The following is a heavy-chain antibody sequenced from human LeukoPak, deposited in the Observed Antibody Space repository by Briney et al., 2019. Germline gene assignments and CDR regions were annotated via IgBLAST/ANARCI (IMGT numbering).Heavy chain of an antibody. D-gene: IGHD3-22*01. CDR1: GFTFDDYA. V-gene: IGHV3-43*02. CDR3: AKDITYYYDSSGYYCSNTNYGMDV. J-gene: IGHJ6*02. Sequence: QPGGSLRLSCAASGFTFDDYAMHWVRQAPGKGLEWVSLISGDGGSTYYADSVKGRFTISRDNSKNSLYLQMNSLRTEDTALYYCAKDITYYYDSSGYYCSNTNYGMDVWGQGTTVTVSS. CDR2: ISGDGGST.